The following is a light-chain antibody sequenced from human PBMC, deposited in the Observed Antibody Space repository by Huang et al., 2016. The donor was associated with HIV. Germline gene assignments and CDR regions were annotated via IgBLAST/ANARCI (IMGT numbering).Light chain of an antibody. V-gene: IGKV3-11*01. Sequence: EIVLTQSPATLSLSPGERATLSCRASQSVSTYLAWYQQKPGQAPRHLIYDASNRATATPARFSGSGSGTDFTLTISSLEPEDFAVYYCQQRSSFGQGTRLEIK. CDR3: QQRSS. CDR2: DAS. CDR1: QSVSTY. J-gene: IGKJ5*01.